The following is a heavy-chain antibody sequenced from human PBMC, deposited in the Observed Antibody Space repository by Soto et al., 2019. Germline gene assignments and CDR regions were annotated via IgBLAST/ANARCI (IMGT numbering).Heavy chain of an antibody. CDR1: GYTFTNHP. D-gene: IGHD2-2*01. V-gene: IGHV1-18*04. CDR3: ARGMYHIWAP. Sequence: GASVKVSCKGSGYTFTNHPISWVRQGPGLGLQWMGWINPYNGNTSYSQHFQGRISLTMDTSTTTTFMELRSLTSGDTAMYYCARGMYHIWAPWGPGTLVTVSS. J-gene: IGHJ5*02. CDR2: INPYNGNT.